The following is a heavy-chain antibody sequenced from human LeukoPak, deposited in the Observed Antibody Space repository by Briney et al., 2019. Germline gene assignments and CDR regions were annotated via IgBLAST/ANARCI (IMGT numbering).Heavy chain of an antibody. Sequence: GASVNVSCKASGYTFTSYAMHWVRQAPGQRLEWMGWINAGNGNTKYSQKFQGRVTITRDTSASTAYMELSSLRSEDTAVYYCASDPNWNYYYYGMDVWGQGTTVTVSS. CDR1: GYTFTSYA. V-gene: IGHV1-3*01. J-gene: IGHJ6*02. CDR2: INAGNGNT. D-gene: IGHD1-20*01. CDR3: ASDPNWNYYYYGMDV.